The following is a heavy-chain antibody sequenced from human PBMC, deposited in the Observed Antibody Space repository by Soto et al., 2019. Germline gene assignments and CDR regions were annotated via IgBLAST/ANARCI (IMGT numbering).Heavy chain of an antibody. D-gene: IGHD4-4*01. CDR2: ISSGSGTI. J-gene: IGHJ6*02. V-gene: IGHV3-48*02. CDR1: GFTFRDFD. CDR3: ARPEKTTAFYYYAMDV. Sequence: GGSLRLSCAASGFTFRDFDMYWVRQAPGKGLEWLSYISSGSGTIYYADSVKGRFTISRDNAKNSLYLQMNSLRDEDTAVYYCARPEKTTAFYYYAMDVWGQGT.